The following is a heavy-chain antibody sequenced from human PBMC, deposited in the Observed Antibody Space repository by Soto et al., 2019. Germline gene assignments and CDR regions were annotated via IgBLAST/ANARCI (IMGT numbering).Heavy chain of an antibody. D-gene: IGHD1-1*01. CDR1: GGSVSSGSYY. CDR2: MSHSGGT. Sequence: QVQLQQWGAGLLKPSETLSLTCAVYGGSVSSGSYYWSWIRQPPGKGLEWIGEMSHSGGTHFTPSLTSRVTISVDTSKNQFSLKMSFVNAADTALYYCARVERGTATTVVDAFDIWGPGTMVTVSS. CDR3: ARVERGTATTVVDAFDI. J-gene: IGHJ3*02. V-gene: IGHV4-34*01.